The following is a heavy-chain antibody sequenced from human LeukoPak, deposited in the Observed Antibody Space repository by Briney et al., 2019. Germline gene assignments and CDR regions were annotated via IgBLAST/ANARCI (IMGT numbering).Heavy chain of an antibody. CDR3: TTAGGAVAAPGWIDN. V-gene: IGHV3-15*01. CDR1: GFTFSNAW. J-gene: IGHJ4*02. CDR2: IKSKTDGGTT. D-gene: IGHD6-19*01. Sequence: GGSLRLSCAASGFTFSNAWMSWVRQAPGKGLEWVCRIKSKTDGGTTDYAAPVKGRFTISRDDSKNTLYLQMNSLKTEDTAVYYCTTAGGAVAAPGWIDNWGQGTLVTVSS.